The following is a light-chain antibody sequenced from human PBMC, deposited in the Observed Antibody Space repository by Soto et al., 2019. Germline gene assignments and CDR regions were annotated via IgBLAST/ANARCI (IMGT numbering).Light chain of an antibody. Sequence: EIVLTQSPGTLSLSPGERATLSCRASQSVSSSYLAWYQQKPGQAPSLLISGASSRATGIPDRFSGGRSGTDFPRTISRLEPEDFALYYCHQYGYSPRTFGQGTKLEIK. V-gene: IGKV3-20*01. CDR2: GAS. CDR3: HQYGYSPRT. J-gene: IGKJ2*01. CDR1: QSVSSSY.